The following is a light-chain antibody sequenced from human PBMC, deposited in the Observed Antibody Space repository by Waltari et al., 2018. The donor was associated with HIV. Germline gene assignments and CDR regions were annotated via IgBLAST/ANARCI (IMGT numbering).Light chain of an antibody. Sequence: QSALTQPPSASGSPGQSVTISCTGTSSDVGAYNYVSWFQQHPGKAPKLMIYDVTQPPSGVPDRFSGSRSGNTASLTVSGLQAEDEADYYCASHAGSKDVFGGGTRLTVL. CDR3: ASHAGSKDV. V-gene: IGLV2-8*01. CDR2: DVT. CDR1: SSDVGAYNY. J-gene: IGLJ2*01.